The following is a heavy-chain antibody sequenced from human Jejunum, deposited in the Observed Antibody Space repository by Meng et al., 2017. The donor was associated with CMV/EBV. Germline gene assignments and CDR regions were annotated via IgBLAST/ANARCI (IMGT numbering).Heavy chain of an antibody. CDR2: IKHDGGET. J-gene: IGHJ3*02. D-gene: IGHD2-8*01. Sequence: SDFTFSNYWMTWVRQAPGKGLEWLANIKHDGGETYYAASVEGRFTISRDNAKKSVFLQMNSLGADDTAVYYCATYCTDTVCRAFDIWGHGTLVTVSS. CDR3: ATYCTDTVCRAFDI. V-gene: IGHV3-7*01. CDR1: DFTFSNYW.